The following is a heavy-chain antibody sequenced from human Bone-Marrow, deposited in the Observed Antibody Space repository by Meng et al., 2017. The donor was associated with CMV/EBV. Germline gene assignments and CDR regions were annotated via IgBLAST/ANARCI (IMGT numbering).Heavy chain of an antibody. CDR1: GYSFTSYW. CDR2: IYPGDSDT. CDR3: ARHYFSSTFYSVDY. J-gene: IGHJ4*02. D-gene: IGHD2/OR15-2a*01. V-gene: IGHV5-51*01. Sequence: KVSCKASGYSFTSYWIAWVRQTPGKGLEWMGIIYPGDSDTSYSPSFQGQVTISADKSINTAYLQWSSLKASDTAMYYCARHYFSSTFYSVDYWGQGTLVTVSS.